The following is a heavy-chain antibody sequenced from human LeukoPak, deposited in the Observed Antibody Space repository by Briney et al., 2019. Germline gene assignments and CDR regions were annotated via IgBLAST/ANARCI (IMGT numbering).Heavy chain of an antibody. Sequence: PGGSLRLSCAASGFTFGTYNMSWVRQAPGKGLEWVSYISFSSSTIHYADSVKGRFTISRDNAKNSLYLQMNSLRDEDTAVYYCATKMATKGSFEYWGQGTLVTVSS. J-gene: IGHJ4*02. CDR3: ATKMATKGSFEY. V-gene: IGHV3-48*02. CDR1: GFTFGTYN. D-gene: IGHD5-24*01. CDR2: ISFSSSTI.